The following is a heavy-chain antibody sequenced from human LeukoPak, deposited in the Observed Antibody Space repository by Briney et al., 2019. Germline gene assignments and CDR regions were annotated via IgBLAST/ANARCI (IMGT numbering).Heavy chain of an antibody. CDR3: ARDRDCSGGSCYPRGSFDY. V-gene: IGHV3-23*01. Sequence: QAGGSLRLSCAASGFTFSSYAMSWVRQAPGKGLEWVSAISASGWRTYYADSVKGRFTISRDNAKNSLYLQMNSLRAEDTAVYYCARDRDCSGGSCYPRGSFDYWGQGTLVTVSS. CDR1: GFTFSSYA. CDR2: ISASGWRT. J-gene: IGHJ4*02. D-gene: IGHD2-15*01.